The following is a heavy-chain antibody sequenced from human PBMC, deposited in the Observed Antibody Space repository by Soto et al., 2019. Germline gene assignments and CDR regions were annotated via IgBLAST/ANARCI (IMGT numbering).Heavy chain of an antibody. CDR3: ARENWNDVGNWVDP. CDR1: GGSISRSYC. Sequence: SVTMTYTCAVSGGSISRSYCSCLFRQPPGKGLEWIGEIYHSGSTNYNPSLKSRVTISVDKSKNQFSLKLSSVTAADTAVYYCARENWNDVGNWVDPWGQGTLVT. V-gene: IGHV4-4*02. D-gene: IGHD1-1*01. J-gene: IGHJ5*02. CDR2: IYHSGST.